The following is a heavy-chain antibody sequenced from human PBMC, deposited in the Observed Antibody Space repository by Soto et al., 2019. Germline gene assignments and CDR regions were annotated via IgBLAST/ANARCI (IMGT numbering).Heavy chain of an antibody. V-gene: IGHV3-11*01. Sequence: NPGGSLRLSCAASGFTFSDYYMSWIRQAPGKGLEWVSYISSSGSTIYYADSVKGRFTISRDNAKNSLYLQMNSLRAEDTAVYYCARDLGSSTHYYYMDVWGQGTTVTVSS. CDR3: ARDLGSSTHYYYMDV. CDR1: GFTFSDYY. D-gene: IGHD2-2*01. CDR2: ISSSGSTI. J-gene: IGHJ6*03.